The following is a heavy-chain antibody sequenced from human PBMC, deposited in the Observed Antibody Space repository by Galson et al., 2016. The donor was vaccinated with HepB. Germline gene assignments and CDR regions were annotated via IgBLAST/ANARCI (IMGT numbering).Heavy chain of an antibody. Sequence: SETLSLTCTVSGDSVNIGTFYWSWIRQPPGKGLEWIGYVHYSGSTTYNPPLKSRVTISVDTSKNQFSLKLTSVTAADTAVCFCARYLVDDDGYYFFDSWGQGSLVTVSS. J-gene: IGHJ4*02. CDR3: ARYLVDDDGYYFFDS. CDR2: VHYSGST. V-gene: IGHV4-61*01. D-gene: IGHD3-22*01. CDR1: GDSVNIGTFY.